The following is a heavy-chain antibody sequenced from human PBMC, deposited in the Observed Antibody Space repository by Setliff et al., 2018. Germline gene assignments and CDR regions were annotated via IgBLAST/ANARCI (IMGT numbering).Heavy chain of an antibody. Sequence: SETLSLTCSVSGDSVGSYYWSWIRQPPGKGLEWIGYIYYSGGTKYNPSLRSRVTISVDTSKNQFSLRLSSVTAADTAVYYCARTRYGLGGRPYWGQGTLVTVSS. V-gene: IGHV4-59*02. CDR2: IYYSGGT. CDR3: ARTRYGLGGRPY. J-gene: IGHJ4*02. CDR1: GDSVGSYY. D-gene: IGHD2-15*01.